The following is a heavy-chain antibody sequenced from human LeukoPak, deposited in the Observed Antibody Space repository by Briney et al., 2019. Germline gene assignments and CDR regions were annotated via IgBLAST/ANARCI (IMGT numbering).Heavy chain of an antibody. J-gene: IGHJ6*04. CDR1: GFIFSSYA. V-gene: IGHV3-30-3*01. CDR3: ARGRNAQLPRGYYYYYGMDV. CDR2: ISYDGSNK. D-gene: IGHD2-2*01. Sequence: PGGPLRLSCAASGFIFSSYAVHWVRQAPGKGLEWVTVISYDGSNKYYADSVKGRFTISRDNSKNTLYLQMNSLRAEDTAVYYCARGRNAQLPRGYYYYYGMDVWGKGTTVTVSS.